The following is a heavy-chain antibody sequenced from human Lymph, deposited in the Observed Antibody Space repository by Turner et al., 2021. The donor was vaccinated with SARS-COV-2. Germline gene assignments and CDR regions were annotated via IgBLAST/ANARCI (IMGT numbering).Heavy chain of an antibody. V-gene: IGHV3-30*04. CDR1: GFTFSSYA. Sequence: VQLVESGGGVVSPGRSLRLSCAASGFTFSSYAMHWVHQAPGKGVEWVAFSSYDESYKYYADSVKGRFTVYRKNSMNTQYLRMNSQGAEDTAGYNCARDRERSGWVDYWGQGTLVTVSS. CDR2: SSYDESYK. J-gene: IGHJ4*02. CDR3: ARDRERSGWVDY. D-gene: IGHD3-3*01.